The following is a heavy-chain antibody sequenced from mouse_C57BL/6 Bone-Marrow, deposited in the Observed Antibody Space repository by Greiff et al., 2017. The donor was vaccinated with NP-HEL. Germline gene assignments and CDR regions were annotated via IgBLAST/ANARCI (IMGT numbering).Heavy chain of an antibody. CDR3: ARGRWFHYYAMDY. V-gene: IGHV1-53*01. CDR1: GYTFTSYW. J-gene: IGHJ4*01. D-gene: IGHD2-3*01. CDR2: INPSNGGT. Sequence: VQLQQPGTELVKPGASVKLSCKASGYTFTSYWMHWVKQRPGQGLEWIGNINPSNGGTNYNEKFKSKATLTVDKSSSTAYMQLSSLTSEDSAVYYCARGRWFHYYAMDYWGQGTSVTVSS.